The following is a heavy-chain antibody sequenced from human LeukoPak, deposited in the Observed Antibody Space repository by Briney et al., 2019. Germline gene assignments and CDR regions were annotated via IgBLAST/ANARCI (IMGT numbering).Heavy chain of an antibody. CDR2: IHTSGNT. V-gene: IGHV4-4*07. CDR1: GGSISSYY. D-gene: IGHD6-6*01. CDR3: AREGSATARPFVSNDY. Sequence: SETLSLTCTVSGGSISSYYWSWIRQPAGKGLEWIGRIHTSGNTDYNPSLKSRVTMSVDTSKNQFTLKVRSVAAADTAVYYCAREGSATARPFVSNDYWGQGTLVTVSS. J-gene: IGHJ4*02.